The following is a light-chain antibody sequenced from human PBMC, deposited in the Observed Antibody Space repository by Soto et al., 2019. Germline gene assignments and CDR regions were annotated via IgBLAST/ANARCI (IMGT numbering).Light chain of an antibody. CDR2: GNS. J-gene: IGLJ3*02. Sequence: QSVLTQPPSVSGAPGQRVTISCTGSSSNIGAGYDVHWYQQLPGTAPKLLIYGNSNRPSGVPDRFSGSKSGTSASLAITGLQAEDEADYYCQSYDSRLDSSGGVFGGGTKLTVL. CDR3: QSYDSRLDSSGGV. CDR1: SSNIGAGYD. V-gene: IGLV1-40*01.